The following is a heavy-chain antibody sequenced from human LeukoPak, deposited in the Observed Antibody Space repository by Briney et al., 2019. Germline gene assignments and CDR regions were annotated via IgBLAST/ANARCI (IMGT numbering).Heavy chain of an antibody. Sequence: SETLSLTCGVSGGSVTSTNWWTWVRQPPGKGLEWIGEVHLDGRTSYNPSLKSRLTMSVDLSENHISLKLTSVTAADTAVYYCAREGGFFRPLDYSGQGTLVTVSS. CDR3: AREGGFFRPLDY. J-gene: IGHJ4*02. CDR1: GGSVTSTNW. D-gene: IGHD3-3*01. V-gene: IGHV4-4*02. CDR2: VHLDGRT.